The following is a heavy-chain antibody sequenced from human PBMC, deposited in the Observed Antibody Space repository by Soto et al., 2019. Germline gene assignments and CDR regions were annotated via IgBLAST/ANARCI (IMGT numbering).Heavy chain of an antibody. D-gene: IGHD3-22*01. J-gene: IGHJ1*01. CDR2: ISSSVSTI. Sequence: GGSLRLSCAASGFTFSSYEMNWVRQAPGKGLEWVSYISSSVSTIYYADSVKGRFTISRDNAKNSLYLQMNSLRAEDTAVYYCARDLGGYYQRWGQGTMVNVSS. CDR1: GFTFSSYE. V-gene: IGHV3-48*03. CDR3: ARDLGGYYQR.